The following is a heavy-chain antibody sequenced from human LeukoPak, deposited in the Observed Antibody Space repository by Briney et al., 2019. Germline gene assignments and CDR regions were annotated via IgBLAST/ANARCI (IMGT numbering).Heavy chain of an antibody. D-gene: IGHD5-24*01. V-gene: IGHV4-61*01. J-gene: IGHJ3*02. CDR3: ARGDGYNAFDI. Sequence: KPSETLSLTCTVSGGSVSSDNSYWSWIRQPPGKGLEWIGYIYHSGSTKYNPSLKSRVTTSLDTSKNQFSLKLSSVTAADTAVYYCARGDGYNAFDIWGQGTMVTVSS. CDR1: GGSVSSDNSY. CDR2: IYHSGST.